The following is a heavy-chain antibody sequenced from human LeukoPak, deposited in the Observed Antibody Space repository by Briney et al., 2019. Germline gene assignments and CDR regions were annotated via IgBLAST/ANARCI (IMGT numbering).Heavy chain of an antibody. V-gene: IGHV3-23*01. CDR1: GVTFSSYA. D-gene: IGHD2-2*01. Sequence: PGGSLRLSCAATGVTFSSYAMSLVRQAPGKGLEWVSAISGSGGSTYYADSVKGRFTISRDNSKNTLYLQMNSLRAEDTAVYYCAKGDRYQPLSNWGQGTLVTVSS. CDR2: ISGSGGST. J-gene: IGHJ4*02. CDR3: AKGDRYQPLSN.